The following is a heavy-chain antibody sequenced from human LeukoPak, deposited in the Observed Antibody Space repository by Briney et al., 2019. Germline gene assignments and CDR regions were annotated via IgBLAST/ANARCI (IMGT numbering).Heavy chain of an antibody. CDR1: GYSFTSYG. J-gene: IGHJ4*02. CDR2: ISAYSGNT. V-gene: IGHV1-18*01. D-gene: IGHD6-19*01. CDR3: ARDLLAGIAVAGTY. Sequence: ASVKVSCKASGYSFTSYGISWVRQAPGQGLEWMGWISAYSGNTNYADNLQGRLTMTTDTSTSTAHMELRSLRSDDTAVYYCARDLLAGIAVAGTYWGQGTLVTVSS.